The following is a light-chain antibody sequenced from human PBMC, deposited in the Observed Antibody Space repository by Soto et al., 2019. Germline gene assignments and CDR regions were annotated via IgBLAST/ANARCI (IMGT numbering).Light chain of an antibody. CDR3: QAFDSTLSGWV. J-gene: IGLJ3*02. Sequence: QSVLTQPPSVSGAPGQRVTISCTGSSSNIGADYDVPWYQHLPGAAPKLLIFGTFNRPSGVPDRFSGSKSVASAFLGITGLQAEDEADYYCQAFDSTLSGWVFGGGTQLTVL. V-gene: IGLV1-40*01. CDR2: GTF. CDR1: SSNIGADYD.